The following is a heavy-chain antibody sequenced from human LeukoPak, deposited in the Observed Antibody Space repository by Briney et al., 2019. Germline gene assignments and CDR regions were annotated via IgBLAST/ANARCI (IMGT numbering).Heavy chain of an antibody. CDR2: IKQDGSDK. V-gene: IGHV3-7*01. CDR1: GFTFSTFW. J-gene: IGHJ4*02. D-gene: IGHD6-19*01. CDR3: ARELSSGWYYFDH. Sequence: PGGSLRLSCAASGFTFSTFWMTWARQAPGKGLEWVANIKQDGSDKYYVDSVKGRFTISRDNAKNSLYLQMNSLRAEDTAVYYCARELSSGWYYFDHWGQGTLVTVSS.